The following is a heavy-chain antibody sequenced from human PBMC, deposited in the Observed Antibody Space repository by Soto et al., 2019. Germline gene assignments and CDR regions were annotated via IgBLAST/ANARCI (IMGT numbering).Heavy chain of an antibody. CDR2: IYHTGRT. CDR1: NASISSSNW. D-gene: IGHD3-9*01. V-gene: IGHV4-4*02. J-gene: IGHJ3*02. Sequence: QVQLQESGPSLVKPSGTLSLTCVITNASISSSNWWSWVRQAPGKGLEWIGEIYHTGRTNYAPSRGGRVSMAIDKSDNRFSLGLTSLTGADTAVYYCVRDEAHYDILTGSSLGRAFDIWGQGTMVTVSS. CDR3: VRDEAHYDILTGSSLGRAFDI.